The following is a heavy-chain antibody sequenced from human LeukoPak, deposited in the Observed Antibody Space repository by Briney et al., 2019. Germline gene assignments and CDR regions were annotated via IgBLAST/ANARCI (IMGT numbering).Heavy chain of an antibody. J-gene: IGHJ6*03. CDR2: ISGSGGST. V-gene: IGHV3-23*01. CDR1: GFTLRSYT. CDR3: ARFAAGGSYYYYMDV. Sequence: GGSLRLSCAASGFTLRSYTMNWVRQAPGKGLEWVSAISGSGGSTYYADSVKGRFTISRDNSKNTLYLQMNSLRADDTAVYYCARFAAGGSYYYYMDVWGKGTTVTVSS. D-gene: IGHD3-10*01.